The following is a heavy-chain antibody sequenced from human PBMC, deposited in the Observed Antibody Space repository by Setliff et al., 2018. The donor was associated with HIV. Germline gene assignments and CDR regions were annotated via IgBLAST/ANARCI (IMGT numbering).Heavy chain of an antibody. V-gene: IGHV3-49*04. CDR2: IRSTAYGGTI. Sequence: LRLSCTASGFTFGDYAMTWVRQAPGKGLEWVGFIRSTAYGGTIEYAASVKGRFTISRDDSKSIAYLQMNSLKTEDTAVYYCTTGPESSYGYRKDYWGQGTLVTVSS. D-gene: IGHD5-18*01. J-gene: IGHJ4*02. CDR1: GFTFGDYA. CDR3: TTGPESSYGYRKDY.